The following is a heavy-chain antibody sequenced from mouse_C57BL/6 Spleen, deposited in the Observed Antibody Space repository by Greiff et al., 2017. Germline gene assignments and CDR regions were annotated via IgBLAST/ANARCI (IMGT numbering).Heavy chain of an antibody. J-gene: IGHJ1*03. CDR2: ISYSGST. Sequence: EVKLMESGPGLAKPSQTLSLTCSVSGYSITSDYWNWIRKFPGNKLEYMGYISYSGSTYYTPSLKCLIPITQEKTKNQYYLQLDSVNTEDTATYYCARYDAYIDVGGTGTTVTVSS. V-gene: IGHV3-8*01. CDR1: GYSITSDY. CDR3: ARYDAYIDV.